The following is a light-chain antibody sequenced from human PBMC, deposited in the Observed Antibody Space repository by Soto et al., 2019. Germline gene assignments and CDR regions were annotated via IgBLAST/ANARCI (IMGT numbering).Light chain of an antibody. CDR2: AAS. CDR1: QGITNF. V-gene: IGKV1D-17*01. CDR3: QQHNTDS. Sequence: NIQMTPSPSAMSASVGDRVTITCRARQGITNFLTWFQQEPGKVPNRFIFAASSLQSGVPSTFSGSGSGAEFTLTISSLQPEDFATFSCQQHNTDSFGGGAKVEIK. J-gene: IGKJ4*01.